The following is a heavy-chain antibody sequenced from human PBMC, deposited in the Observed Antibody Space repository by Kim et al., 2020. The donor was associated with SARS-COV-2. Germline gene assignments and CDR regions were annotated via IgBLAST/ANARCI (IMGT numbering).Heavy chain of an antibody. CDR2: IYYSGST. CDR3: ARGDGLFYFHY. J-gene: IGHJ4*02. D-gene: IGHD6-19*01. V-gene: IGHV4-31*03. Sequence: SETLSLTCTVSGGSISSGGYYWSWIRLHPGKGLEWIGYIYYSGSTNYNPSLKSRVTISVDMSKNQFSLKVSSVTAADLAVYYCARGDGLFYFHYWGQGTLVTASA. CDR1: GGSISSGGYY.